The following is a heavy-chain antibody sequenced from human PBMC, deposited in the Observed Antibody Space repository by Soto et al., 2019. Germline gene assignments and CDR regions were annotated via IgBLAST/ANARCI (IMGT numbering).Heavy chain of an antibody. CDR1: GFTFSNYG. CDR3: AREAVRGGDFYCDY. CDR2: ISYDASDK. D-gene: IGHD2-21*02. V-gene: IGHV3-30*03. Sequence: GGSLRLSCAASGFTFSNYGMHWVRQAPGKGLEWVAVISYDASDKKYADSVKGRFTISRDNSKNTLYLQMNSLRAEDTAVYYCAREAVRGGDFYCDYWGQGTLVTVSS. J-gene: IGHJ4*02.